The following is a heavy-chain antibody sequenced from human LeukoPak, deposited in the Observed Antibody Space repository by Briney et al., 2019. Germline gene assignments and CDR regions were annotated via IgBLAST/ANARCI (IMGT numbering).Heavy chain of an antibody. D-gene: IGHD5-12*01. V-gene: IGHV3-66*01. CDR3: ARGTSGYHNT. CDR1: DFSVGSNY. Sequence: PGGSLRLSCAASDFSVGSNYMTWVRQARGRGLEWVSPIYSGGSTYYADSVKGSFTISKDNSKNTLYHQMNSLGADAAGVYYCARGTSGYHNTGGQGTLVTVSS. J-gene: IGHJ4*02. CDR2: IYSGGST.